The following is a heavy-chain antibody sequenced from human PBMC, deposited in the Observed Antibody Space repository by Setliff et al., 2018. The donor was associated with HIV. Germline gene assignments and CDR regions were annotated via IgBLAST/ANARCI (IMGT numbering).Heavy chain of an antibody. D-gene: IGHD3-22*01. CDR3: ASRIYYYDESRVLREEGFVP. V-gene: IGHV4-59*04. Sequence: SETLSLTCTVSSGYMSGHFWTWIRQTPGEGLEWTGSIYHTGRTYYNRSLESRLTISIDTSKNQFSLKLTSVTAADTAMYYCASRIYYYDESRVLREEGFVPWGQGTLVTVSS. CDR1: SGYMSGHF. J-gene: IGHJ5*02. CDR2: IYHTGRT.